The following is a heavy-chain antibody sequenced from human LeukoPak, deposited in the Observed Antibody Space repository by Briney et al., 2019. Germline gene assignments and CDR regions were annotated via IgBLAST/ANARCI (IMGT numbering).Heavy chain of an antibody. J-gene: IGHJ4*02. V-gene: IGHV4-39*07. CDR2: IYYSGST. Sequence: SETLSLTCTVSGGSISSSSYYWGWIRQPPGKGLEWIGSIYYSGSTYYNPSLKGRVTISVDTSKNQFSLKLSSVTAADTAVYYCARDLSFSRGWVTRFYYWGQGTLVTVSS. D-gene: IGHD2-21*02. CDR3: ARDLSFSRGWVTRFYY. CDR1: GGSISSSSYY.